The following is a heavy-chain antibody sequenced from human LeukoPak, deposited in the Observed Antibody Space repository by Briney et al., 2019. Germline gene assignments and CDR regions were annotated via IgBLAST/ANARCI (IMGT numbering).Heavy chain of an antibody. CDR2: ISYDGGNK. CDR3: ADLNYFDY. Sequence: GGSLRLSCAASGFTFSSYGMHWVRQAPGKGLEWVAVISYDGGNKYYADSVKGRFTISRDNSKNTLYLQMNSLRAEDTAVYYCADLNYFDYWGQGTLVTVSS. V-gene: IGHV3-30*03. J-gene: IGHJ4*02. CDR1: GFTFSSYG.